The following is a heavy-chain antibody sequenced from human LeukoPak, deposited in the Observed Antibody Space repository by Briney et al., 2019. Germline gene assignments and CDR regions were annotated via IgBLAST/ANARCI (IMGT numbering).Heavy chain of an antibody. CDR3: ARSHCSSTSCYGWYYYYYMDA. CDR2: INPNSGGT. CDR1: GYTFTGYY. D-gene: IGHD2-2*01. V-gene: IGHV1-2*02. Sequence: GASVKVSCKASGYTFTGYYMHWVRQAPGQGLEWMGWINPNSGGTNYAQKFQGRVTMTRDTSISTAYMELSRLRSDDTAVYYCARSHCSSTSCYGWYYYYYMDAWGKGTTVTVSS. J-gene: IGHJ6*03.